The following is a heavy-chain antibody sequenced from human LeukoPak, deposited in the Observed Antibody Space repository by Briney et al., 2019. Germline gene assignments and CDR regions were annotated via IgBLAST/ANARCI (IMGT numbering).Heavy chain of an antibody. CDR1: GFTFSSYS. J-gene: IGHJ3*01. CDR3: ARESVYYDYVWGSYRHTPDAFDL. CDR2: ISSSSSTI. D-gene: IGHD3-16*02. Sequence: GGSLRRSRAASGFTFSSYSINWVRQAPGKGLEWVSYISSSSSTIYYADSVKGRFTISRDNAKNSLYLQMNSLRDEDTAVYYCARESVYYDYVWGSYRHTPDAFDLWGQGTTVTVSS. V-gene: IGHV3-48*02.